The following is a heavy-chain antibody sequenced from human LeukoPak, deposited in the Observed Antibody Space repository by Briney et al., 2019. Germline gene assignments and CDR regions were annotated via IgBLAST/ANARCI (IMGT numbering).Heavy chain of an antibody. J-gene: IGHJ4*02. CDR2: ISYSGVVK. CDR3: ARDLKTYYYGSGSIEY. V-gene: IGHV3-33*08. D-gene: IGHD3-10*01. CDR1: GYTFSDYG. Sequence: GTSLRLSCTASGYTFSDYGMHWVRQAPGKGLEWLSVISYSGVVKFYADSVKGRFTISRDNSKNTLYLQMNSLRAEDTAVYYCARDLKTYYYGSGSIEYWGQGTLVTVSS.